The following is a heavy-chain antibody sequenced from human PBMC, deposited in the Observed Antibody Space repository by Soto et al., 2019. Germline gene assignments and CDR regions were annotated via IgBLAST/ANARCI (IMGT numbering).Heavy chain of an antibody. D-gene: IGHD4-17*01. J-gene: IGHJ5*02. CDR1: GFTFSSYA. Sequence: PAGSLSLSCAASGFTFSSYAMSWVRPAPGKGLEWVSAISGSGGSTYYADSVKGRFTISRHNSKNTLYLKMNSLRAEDRAVYYCAKDPSSNGDYDYNWFDPWGQGTLVTVSS. CDR2: ISGSGGST. CDR3: AKDPSSNGDYDYNWFDP. V-gene: IGHV3-23*01.